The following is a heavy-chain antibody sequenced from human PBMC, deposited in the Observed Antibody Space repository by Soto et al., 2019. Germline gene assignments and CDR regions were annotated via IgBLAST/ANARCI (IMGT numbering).Heavy chain of an antibody. CDR1: GASLSSGSYY. CDR2: FYCTGTT. CDR3: ARISYCVQDY. J-gene: IGHJ4*02. V-gene: IGHV4-61*01. D-gene: IGHD1-1*01. Sequence: SSETLSLTCTVSGASLSSGSYYWSWIRQPPGKGLEWIGYFYCTGTTKYNPSLESRVTISADTSKNQFSLNLTSVTAADTAVYYCARISYCVQDYWGQGALVTVSS.